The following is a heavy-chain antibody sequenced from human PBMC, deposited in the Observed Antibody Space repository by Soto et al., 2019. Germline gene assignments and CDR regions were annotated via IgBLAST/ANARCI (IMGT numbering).Heavy chain of an antibody. CDR3: TRSPMEADMYV. CDR1: GFTFSGSA. CDR2: IRSKANSYAT. J-gene: IGHJ6*03. D-gene: IGHD3-10*01. Sequence: EVQLVESGGGLVQPGGSLKLSCAASGFTFSGSAMHWVRQASGKGLEWVGRIRSKANSYATAYAASVKGRFTISRDDSKNTAYLQMNSLKTEDTAVYYCTRSPMEADMYVWGKGTTVTVSS. V-gene: IGHV3-73*01.